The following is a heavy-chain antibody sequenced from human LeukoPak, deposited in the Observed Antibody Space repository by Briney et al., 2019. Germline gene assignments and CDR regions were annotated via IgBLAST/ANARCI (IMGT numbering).Heavy chain of an antibody. D-gene: IGHD3-3*01. CDR1: GFNFRDYY. CDR2: SSGSGSSI. CDR3: ARDQYYDFWSGHRTFDY. V-gene: IGHV3-11*04. J-gene: IGHJ4*02. Sequence: GGSLRLSCAASGFNFRDYYMSWIRQAPGKGLEYISYSSGSGSSIYYADSVKGRFTISRDNAKNSLSLQMNSLRAEDTAVYYCARDQYYDFWSGHRTFDYWGQGTLVIVSS.